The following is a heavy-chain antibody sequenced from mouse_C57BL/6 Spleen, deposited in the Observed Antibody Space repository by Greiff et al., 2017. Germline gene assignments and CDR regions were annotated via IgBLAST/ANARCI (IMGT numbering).Heavy chain of an antibody. CDR2: LYPGDGDT. D-gene: IGHD1-1*01. CDR3: ARYYYSSSYDFDY. Sequence: VQLQPSGAELVKPGASVTISCKASGYAFRRSWLNWVKQRPGKGLAWIGQLYPGDGDTTYNGKFKGKATLTADKSSSTAYMQVSSLTSGDSAVYFCARYYYSSSYDFDYWGQGTTLTVSA. CDR1: GYAFRRSW. V-gene: IGHV1-80*01. J-gene: IGHJ2*01.